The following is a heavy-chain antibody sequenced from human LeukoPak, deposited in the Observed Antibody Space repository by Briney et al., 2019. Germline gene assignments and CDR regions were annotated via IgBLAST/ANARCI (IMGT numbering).Heavy chain of an antibody. J-gene: IGHJ4*02. Sequence: GGSLRLSCAASGFTFSNAWMSWVRQAPGKGLEWVGRIKSKTDGGTTDYPAPVKGRFTISRDDSKNTLYLQMNSLKTEDTAVYYCTTDLLWFGESIVDYWGQGTLVTVSS. CDR1: GFTFSNAW. CDR2: IKSKTDGGTT. V-gene: IGHV3-15*01. D-gene: IGHD3-10*01. CDR3: TTDLLWFGESIVDY.